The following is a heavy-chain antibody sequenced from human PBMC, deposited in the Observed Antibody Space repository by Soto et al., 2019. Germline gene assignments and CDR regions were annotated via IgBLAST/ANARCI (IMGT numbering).Heavy chain of an antibody. D-gene: IGHD5-12*01. V-gene: IGHV3-11*06. CDR2: ISSSSGST. J-gene: IGHJ6*02. CDR3: ARDRGGYDRLYYYHGMDV. Sequence: LRLSFAASGXTFSDYYMSWIRQAPGKGLEYISYISSSSGSTNYADSVKGRFTISRDNAKNSLYLQMSSLRAEDTAVYYCARDRGGYDRLYYYHGMDVWGQGTTVTVS. CDR1: GXTFSDYY.